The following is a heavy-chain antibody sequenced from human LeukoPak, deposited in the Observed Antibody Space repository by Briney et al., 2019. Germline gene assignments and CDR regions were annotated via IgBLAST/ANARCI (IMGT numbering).Heavy chain of an antibody. CDR2: ISGSGGRT. CDR3: AKDYSGSYYALDY. Sequence: GGSLRLSCAASGFTFGTYAMSWVRQAPGKGLEWVSTISGSGGRTYYADSVKGRFTISRDNSKNTLYLQMNSLRVEDAAVYFCAKDYSGSYYALDYWGQGTLVTVSS. D-gene: IGHD1-26*01. J-gene: IGHJ4*02. V-gene: IGHV3-23*01. CDR1: GFTFGTYA.